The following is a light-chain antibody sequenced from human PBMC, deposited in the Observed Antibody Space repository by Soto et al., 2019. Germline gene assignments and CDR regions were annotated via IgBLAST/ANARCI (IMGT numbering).Light chain of an antibody. V-gene: IGKV1-9*01. CDR3: HQLKSYLLT. Sequence: DIQLTQSPSFLSASVGDRVTITCRASQGISTYLAWYQQKPGRAPKLLVSAADTLQSGVPSRFSGSGSGTEFTLTINSLQPEDFATYYCHQLKSYLLTFGQGTRLEIK. CDR1: QGISTY. CDR2: AAD. J-gene: IGKJ5*01.